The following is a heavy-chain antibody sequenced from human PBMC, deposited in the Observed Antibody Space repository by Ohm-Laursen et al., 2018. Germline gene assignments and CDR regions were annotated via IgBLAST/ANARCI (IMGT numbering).Heavy chain of an antibody. CDR2: INQDGGAK. CDR1: GFTFSSNW. J-gene: IGHJ4*02. V-gene: IGHV3-7*01. Sequence: SLRLSCSATGFTFSSNWMNWVRQAPGKGLEWVGNINQDGGAKFYMDSVKGRFTISRDNAKNSLYLQMNSLRAEDTAVYYCARHGRWCFDSWGQGTLVTVSS. CDR3: ARHGRWCFDS. D-gene: IGHD2-8*02.